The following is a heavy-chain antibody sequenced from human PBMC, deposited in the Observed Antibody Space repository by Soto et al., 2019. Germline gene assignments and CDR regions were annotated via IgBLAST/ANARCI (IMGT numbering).Heavy chain of an antibody. CDR3: PRQTACSSTSCYDAFDI. CDR1: GYSFTSYW. CDR2: IYPGDSDT. J-gene: IGHJ3*02. D-gene: IGHD2-2*01. V-gene: IGHV5-51*01. Sequence: GESLNISCKGSGYSFTSYWIGWVRQMPGKGLEWMGIIYPGDSDTRYSPSFQGQVTISADKSISTAYLQWSSLKASDTAMYYWPRQTACSSTSCYDAFDIWGQGTMVTVSS.